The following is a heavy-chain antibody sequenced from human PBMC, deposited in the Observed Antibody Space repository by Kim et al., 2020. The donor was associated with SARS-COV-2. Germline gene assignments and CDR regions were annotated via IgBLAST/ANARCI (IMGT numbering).Heavy chain of an antibody. J-gene: IGHJ6*02. CDR2: IFTSGST. D-gene: IGHD6-13*01. Sequence: SETLSLTCTVSGASIISGSYYWNWIRQPAGKGLEWIGRIFTSGSTNYNSSLRSRVTISVDTSKNQLSLQVTSVTVADTAVYYCARDSSTWSKGDYYYYGMDVWSQGTTVTVS. V-gene: IGHV4-61*02. CDR1: GASIISGSYY. CDR3: ARDSSTWSKGDYYYYGMDV.